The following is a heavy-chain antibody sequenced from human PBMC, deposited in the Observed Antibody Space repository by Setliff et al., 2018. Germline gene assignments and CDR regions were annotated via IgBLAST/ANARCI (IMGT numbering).Heavy chain of an antibody. CDR1: GGSFSGYY. D-gene: IGHD3-10*01. CDR2: IGHSGST. J-gene: IGHJ5*02. CDR3: ARVLVLGYNWFDP. Sequence: PSETLSLTCAVYGGSFSGYYWSWIRQPPEKGLEWIGEIGHSGSTNYNPSLKSRVTISIDTSKNQFSLKLTSVTAADTAMYYCARVLVLGYNWFDPWGQGTLVTVSS. V-gene: IGHV4-34*01.